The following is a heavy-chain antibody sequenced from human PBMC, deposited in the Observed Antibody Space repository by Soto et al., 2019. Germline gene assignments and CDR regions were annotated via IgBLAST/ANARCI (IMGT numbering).Heavy chain of an antibody. V-gene: IGHV3-21*01. J-gene: IGHJ5*02. CDR2: ISSSSSYI. D-gene: IGHD3-3*01. Sequence: GGSLRLSCAASGFTFSSYSMNWVRQAPGKGLEWVSSISSSSSYIYYADSVKGRFTISRDNAKNSLYLQMNSLRAEDTAVYYCARDRFSIFGGVTNNWFDPWGQGTLVTVSS. CDR1: GFTFSSYS. CDR3: ARDRFSIFGGVTNNWFDP.